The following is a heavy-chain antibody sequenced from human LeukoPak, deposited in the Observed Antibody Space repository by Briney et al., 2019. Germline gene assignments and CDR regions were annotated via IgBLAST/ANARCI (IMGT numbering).Heavy chain of an antibody. Sequence: PSETLSLTCTVSGGSISSGGYYWSWIRQPPGKGLEWIGYIYHSGSTYYNPSLKSRVTISVDRSKNQFSLKLSSVTAADTAVYYCARDSDAPKHGFWSGYDFDYWGQGTLVTVSS. CDR1: GGSISSGGYY. V-gene: IGHV4-30-2*01. CDR3: ARDSDAPKHGFWSGYDFDY. D-gene: IGHD3-3*01. CDR2: IYHSGST. J-gene: IGHJ4*02.